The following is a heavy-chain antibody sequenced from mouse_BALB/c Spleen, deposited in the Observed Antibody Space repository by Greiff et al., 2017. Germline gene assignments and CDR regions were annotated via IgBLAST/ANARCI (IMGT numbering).Heavy chain of an antibody. V-gene: IGHV5-9-4*01. J-gene: IGHJ4*01. CDR3: ARLEVYYYAMDY. Sequence: EVQGVESGGGLVKPGGSLKLSCAASGFTFSSYAMSWVRQSPEKRLEWVAEISSGGSYTYYPDTVTGRFTISRDNAKNTLYLEMSSLRSEDTAMYYCARLEVYYYAMDYWGQGTSVTVSS. CDR1: GFTFSSYA. CDR2: ISSGGSYT.